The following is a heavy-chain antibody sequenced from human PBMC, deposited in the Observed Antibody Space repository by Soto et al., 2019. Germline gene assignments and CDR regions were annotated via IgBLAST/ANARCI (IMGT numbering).Heavy chain of an antibody. D-gene: IGHD6-19*01. V-gene: IGHV4-59*01. Sequence: SETLSLTCTVSGGSISSYCWSWIRQPPGKGLEWIGYIYYSGSTNYNPSLKSRVTISVDTSKNQFSLKLSSVTAADTAVYYCARDTGIAVAGIGMDVWGQGTTVTVSS. CDR2: IYYSGST. CDR3: ARDTGIAVAGIGMDV. CDR1: GGSISSYC. J-gene: IGHJ6*02.